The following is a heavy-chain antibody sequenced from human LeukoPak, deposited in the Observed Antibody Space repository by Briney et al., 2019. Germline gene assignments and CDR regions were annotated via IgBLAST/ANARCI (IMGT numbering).Heavy chain of an antibody. CDR2: ISSYSSTI. Sequence: GGSLRLSCVASGFTSISYSMNWVRQAPGKGLEWVSYISSYSSTIYYADSVKGRFTISRDNAKNSLYLQMNSLRAEDTAVYYCVADYDSSGYSAGPLGYWGQGTLVTVSS. J-gene: IGHJ4*02. V-gene: IGHV3-48*01. CDR1: GFTSISYS. D-gene: IGHD3-22*01. CDR3: VADYDSSGYSAGPLGY.